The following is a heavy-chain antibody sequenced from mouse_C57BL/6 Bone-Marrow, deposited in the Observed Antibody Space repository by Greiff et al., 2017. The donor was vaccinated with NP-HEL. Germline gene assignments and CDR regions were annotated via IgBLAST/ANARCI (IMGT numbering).Heavy chain of an antibody. CDR1: GFTFSSYA. V-gene: IGHV5-9-1*02. D-gene: IGHD2-1*01. CDR3: TRETIYYGNPWFAY. CDR2: ISSGGDYI. J-gene: IGHJ3*01. Sequence: EVHLVESGEGLVKPGGSLKLSCAASGFTFSSYAMSWVRQTPEKRLEWVAYISSGGDYIYYADTVKGRFTISRDNARNTLYLQMSSLKSEDTAMYYCTRETIYYGNPWFAYWGQGTLVTVSA.